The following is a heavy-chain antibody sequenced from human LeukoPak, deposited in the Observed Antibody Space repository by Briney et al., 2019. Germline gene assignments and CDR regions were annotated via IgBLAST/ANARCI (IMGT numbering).Heavy chain of an antibody. CDR2: ISPGGPT. CDR3: ARAKPKNMVRGLIMRRESRYYFDY. V-gene: IGHV3-23*01. CDR1: GFPFSSHG. Sequence: GGSLRLSCAGSGFPFSSHGMNWVRQAPGKGLEWVSGISPGGPTYYADSVKGRFSISRDDSKNTFYLQMINLRAEDTAVYYCARAKPKNMVRGLIMRRESRYYFDYWGQGTLVTVSS. J-gene: IGHJ4*02. D-gene: IGHD3-10*01.